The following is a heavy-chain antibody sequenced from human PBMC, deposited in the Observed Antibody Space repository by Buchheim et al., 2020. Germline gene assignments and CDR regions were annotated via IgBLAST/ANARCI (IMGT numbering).Heavy chain of an antibody. J-gene: IGHJ6*02. CDR2: ISGSGGST. V-gene: IGHV3-23*01. CDR1: GFTFSSYA. CDR3: AKEAYCSSTSCYTFPGDYYYYGMDV. Sequence: EVQLLESGGGLVQPGGSLRLSCAASGFTFSSYAMSWVRQAPGKGLEWVSAISGSGGSTYYADSVKGRFTISRDNSKNTLYLQMNSLRAEDTAVYYCAKEAYCSSTSCYTFPGDYYYYGMDVWGQGTT. D-gene: IGHD2-2*02.